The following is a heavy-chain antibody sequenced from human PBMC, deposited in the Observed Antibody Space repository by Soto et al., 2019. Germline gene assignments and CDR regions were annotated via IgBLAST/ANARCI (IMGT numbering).Heavy chain of an antibody. Sequence: SLRPSCAASGFTFSSNAMRCDSQAPEKGLEWDSAISGSGGSTYYADSVKGRFTITRDNSKNTLYLQMNSRRAEDTAVYYCAKDTPLGGHHNWFDPWGQGTLVTVSS. CDR3: AKDTPLGGHHNWFDP. V-gene: IGHV3-23*01. J-gene: IGHJ5*02. CDR1: GFTFSSNA. CDR2: ISGSGGST. D-gene: IGHD3-16*01.